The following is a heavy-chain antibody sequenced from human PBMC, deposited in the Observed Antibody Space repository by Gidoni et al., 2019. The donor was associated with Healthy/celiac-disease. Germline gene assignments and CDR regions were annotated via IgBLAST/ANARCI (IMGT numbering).Heavy chain of an antibody. D-gene: IGHD2-21*01. Sequence: EVQLVESGGGLVQPGRSLRLSCAASGFTFDASAMHWVRQAPGKGLEWVSGISGNSGSIGYADSVKGRFTISRDNAKNSLYLQMNRLRAEDTALYYCAKEMYSVLKDYYYYYGMDVWGQGTTVTVSS. V-gene: IGHV3-9*01. J-gene: IGHJ6*02. CDR3: AKEMYSVLKDYYYYYGMDV. CDR2: ISGNSGSI. CDR1: GFTFDASA.